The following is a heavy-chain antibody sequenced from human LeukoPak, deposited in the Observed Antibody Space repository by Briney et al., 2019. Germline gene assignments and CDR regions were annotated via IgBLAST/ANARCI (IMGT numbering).Heavy chain of an antibody. J-gene: IGHJ4*02. Sequence: GRSLRLSCAASGFTFSIYGMSWVRHAPGKGLEWVSAIIGSGGSTYYAHSVKGRFTISRDNAKNSLYLQMNSLKREDTAVYYCARVAEAAAFDSWGQGTLVTVSS. D-gene: IGHD6-13*01. CDR2: IIGSGGST. CDR1: GFTFSIYG. CDR3: ARVAEAAAFDS. V-gene: IGHV3-23*01.